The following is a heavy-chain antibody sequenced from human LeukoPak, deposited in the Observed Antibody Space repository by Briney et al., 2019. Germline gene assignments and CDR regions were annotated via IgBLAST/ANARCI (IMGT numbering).Heavy chain of an antibody. D-gene: IGHD1-7*01. CDR1: GFTFSSYE. V-gene: IGHV3-48*03. CDR3: ARDLTGTTAFNYYYYGMDV. Sequence: GGSLRLSCAASGFTFSSYEMNWVRQAPGKGLEWVSYISSSGSTIYYADSVKGRFTISRDNAKNSLYLQMNSLRAGDTAVYYCARDLTGTTAFNYYYYGMDVWGQGTTVTVSS. CDR2: ISSSGSTI. J-gene: IGHJ6*02.